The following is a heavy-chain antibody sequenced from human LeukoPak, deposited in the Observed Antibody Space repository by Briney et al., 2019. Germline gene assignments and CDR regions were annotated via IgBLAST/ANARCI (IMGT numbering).Heavy chain of an antibody. J-gene: IGHJ4*02. CDR1: GGSISSGGYS. CDR3: ARGGSGSYLYYFDY. CDR2: IYHSGST. Sequence: SETLSLTCAVSGGSISSGGYSWSWIRQPPGKGLEWIGYIYHSGSTYYNPSLKSRVTISVDRSKNQFSLKLSSVTAADTAVYYCARGGSGSYLYYFDYWGQGTLVTVSS. D-gene: IGHD3-10*01. V-gene: IGHV4-30-2*01.